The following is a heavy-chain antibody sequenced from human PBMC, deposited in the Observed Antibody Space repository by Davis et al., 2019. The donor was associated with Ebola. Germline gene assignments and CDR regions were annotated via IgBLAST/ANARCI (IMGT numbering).Heavy chain of an antibody. CDR3: ARRTNFEHYYYYMDV. CDR1: GFTFSSYS. V-gene: IGHV3-48*02. J-gene: IGHJ6*03. D-gene: IGHD1-1*01. CDR2: ISSSSSTI. Sequence: GESLKISCAASGFTFSSYSMNWVRQAPGKGLEWVSYISSSSSTIYYADSVKGRFTISRDNAKNSLYLQMNTLRDEDTAVYYCARRTNFEHYYYYMDVWGKGTTVTVSS.